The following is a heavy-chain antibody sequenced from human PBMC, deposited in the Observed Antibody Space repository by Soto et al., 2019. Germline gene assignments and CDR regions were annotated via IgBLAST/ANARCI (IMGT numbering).Heavy chain of an antibody. CDR2: SSYDGRET. D-gene: IGHD3-10*01. V-gene: IGHV3-30*03. CDR3: ARDSGWPILNFDN. CDR1: DFDFSSYG. J-gene: IGHJ4*02. Sequence: GGSLRLSCAASDFDFSSYGIHWVRQAPGKGLEWVAASSYDGRETFYADSAKGRFTVSKEMSKNTAFLQMNALRHEDTAVYFRARDSGWPILNFDNWGQGTPVTVSS.